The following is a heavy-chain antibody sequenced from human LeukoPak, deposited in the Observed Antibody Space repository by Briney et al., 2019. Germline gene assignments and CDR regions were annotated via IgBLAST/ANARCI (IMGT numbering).Heavy chain of an antibody. Sequence: ASVKVSCKASGYTFTSYDINWVRQAIGQGLEWMGWMNLNSGNTDYAQTFQGRVTMTRNTSISTAYMEMSSLRAEDTAVYYCVRGLKGDSSPIWGQGTLVTVSS. D-gene: IGHD3-22*01. CDR2: MNLNSGNT. CDR3: VRGLKGDSSPI. V-gene: IGHV1-8*01. CDR1: GYTFTSYD. J-gene: IGHJ4*02.